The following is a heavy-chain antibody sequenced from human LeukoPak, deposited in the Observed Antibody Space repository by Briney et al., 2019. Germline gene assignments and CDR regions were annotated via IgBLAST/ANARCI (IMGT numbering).Heavy chain of an antibody. CDR2: INPNSGGT. D-gene: IGHD1-7*01. Sequence: GASVKLSCKASGYTFTGYYMHWVRQAPGQGLEWMGWINPNSGGTNYAQKFQGRVTMTRDTSISTAYMDLSRLRSDDTAVYYCARDRLNYVVDYYYYYMDVWGKGTTVTISS. V-gene: IGHV1-2*02. CDR3: ARDRLNYVVDYYYYYMDV. J-gene: IGHJ6*03. CDR1: GYTFTGYY.